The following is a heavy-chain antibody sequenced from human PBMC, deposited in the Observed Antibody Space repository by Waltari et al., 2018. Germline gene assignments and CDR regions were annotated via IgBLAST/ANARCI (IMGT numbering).Heavy chain of an antibody. D-gene: IGHD3-22*01. Sequence: EVQLVESGGGLVQPGGSLRLSCAASGFTFSSYWMHWVRQAPGKGLVWVSRINSDGSSTSYVDSVKGRFTISRDNAKNTLYLQMNSLRAEDTAVYYCAREYYDSSYYYMDVWGKGTTVTVSS. CDR3: AREYYDSSYYYMDV. CDR2: INSDGSST. J-gene: IGHJ6*03. V-gene: IGHV3-74*01. CDR1: GFTFSSYW.